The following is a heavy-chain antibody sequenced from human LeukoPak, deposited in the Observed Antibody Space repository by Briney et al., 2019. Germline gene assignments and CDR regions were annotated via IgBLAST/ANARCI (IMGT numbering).Heavy chain of an antibody. Sequence: SETLSLTCAVYGGSFSGYYWSWIRQPPGKGLEWIGEINHSGGTNYNPSLKSRVTISVDTSKNQFSLKLSSVTAADTAVYYCARRPTKGDYDILTGYYTYYYFDYWGQGTLVTVSS. CDR3: ARRPTKGDYDILTGYYTYYYFDY. CDR1: GGSFSGYY. J-gene: IGHJ4*02. V-gene: IGHV4-34*01. D-gene: IGHD3-9*01. CDR2: INHSGGT.